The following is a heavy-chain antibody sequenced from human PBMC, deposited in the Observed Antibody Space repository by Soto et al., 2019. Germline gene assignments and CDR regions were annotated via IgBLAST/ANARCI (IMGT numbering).Heavy chain of an antibody. CDR3: TRGYEGTLPYYFDF. V-gene: IGHV4-4*07. CDR2: FFSTGST. J-gene: IGHJ4*02. Sequence: SETLSLTCTVSGGSISTYYWSWIRQPAGKGPEWIGRFFSTGSTDYNPSLNSRASMSFDTSKNQFSLNLRSVTAADTAVYYCTRGYEGTLPYYFDFWGQGILVTVSS. CDR1: GGSISTYY. D-gene: IGHD3-16*01.